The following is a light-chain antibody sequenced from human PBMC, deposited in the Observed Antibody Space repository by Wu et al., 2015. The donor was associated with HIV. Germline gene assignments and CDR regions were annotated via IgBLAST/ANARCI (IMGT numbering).Light chain of an antibody. V-gene: IGKV1-5*03. CDR1: QSISEW. J-gene: IGKJ2*01. CDR3: QQYHSHPGT. Sequence: DIQMTQSPSTLSASVGDTVSITCRASQSISEWLAWYQQKPGKAPKLLIYKASGLQSGVPSRFSGSGSGTQFTLTISSLQPDDFANYYCQQYHSHPGTFGQGTKGGD. CDR2: KAS.